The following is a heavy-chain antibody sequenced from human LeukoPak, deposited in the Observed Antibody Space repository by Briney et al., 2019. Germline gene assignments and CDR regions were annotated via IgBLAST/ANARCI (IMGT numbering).Heavy chain of an antibody. J-gene: IGHJ4*02. V-gene: IGHV3-11*04. Sequence: SGGSLRLSCAASGFTFSDYYMSWIRQAPGKGLEWVSYISSSGSTIYYADSVKGRFTISRDNAKNSLYLQMNSLRAEYTAVYYCARAFGSWSSYFDYWGQGTLVTVSS. D-gene: IGHD6-13*01. CDR2: ISSSGSTI. CDR1: GFTFSDYY. CDR3: ARAFGSWSSYFDY.